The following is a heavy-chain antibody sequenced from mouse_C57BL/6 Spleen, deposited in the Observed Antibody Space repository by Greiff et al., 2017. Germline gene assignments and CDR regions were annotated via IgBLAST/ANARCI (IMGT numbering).Heavy chain of an antibody. CDR1: GFNIKDYY. J-gene: IGHJ4*01. CDR3: ATGGTTVVAPSMDY. V-gene: IGHV14-1*01. Sequence: VQLQQSGAELVRPGASVKLSCTASGFNIKDYYMHWVKQRPEQGLEWIGRIDPEDGDTEYAPKFQGKATMTADTSSNPAYLHLSSLRSEDTAVCYSATGGTTVVAPSMDYWGQGTSGTVSS. D-gene: IGHD1-1*01. CDR2: IDPEDGDT.